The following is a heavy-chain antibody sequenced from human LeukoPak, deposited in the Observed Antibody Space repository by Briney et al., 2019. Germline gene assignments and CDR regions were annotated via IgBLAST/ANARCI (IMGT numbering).Heavy chain of an antibody. CDR2: IYYSGST. D-gene: IGHD5-18*01. Sequence: PSETLSLTCTVSGGSIRTGSYYWDWIRQPPGKGLEWIGSIYYSGSTYYNPSLKSRVTISVDTSKNQFSLNLSSVTAADTAVYYCASRGNSYGNFDYWGQGTLVTVSS. CDR3: ASRGNSYGNFDY. V-gene: IGHV4-39*01. CDR1: GGSIRTGSYY. J-gene: IGHJ4*02.